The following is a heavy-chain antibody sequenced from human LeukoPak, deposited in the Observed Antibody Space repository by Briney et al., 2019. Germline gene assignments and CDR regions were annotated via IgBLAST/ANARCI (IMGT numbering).Heavy chain of an antibody. Sequence: GGSLRLSCAASGFTFSSYWMHWVRQAPGKGLVWVSRINSDGSSTNYADSVKGRFTISRDNAKNSLYLQMNSLRAEDTAVYYCARDKKYYGSGSPDGMDYWGQGTLVTVSS. J-gene: IGHJ4*02. CDR1: GFTFSSYW. CDR2: INSDGSST. D-gene: IGHD3-10*01. V-gene: IGHV3-74*01. CDR3: ARDKKYYGSGSPDGMDY.